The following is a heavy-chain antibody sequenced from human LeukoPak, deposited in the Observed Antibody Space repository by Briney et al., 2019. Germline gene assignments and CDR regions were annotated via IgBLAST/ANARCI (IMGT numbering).Heavy chain of an antibody. CDR1: GGSFSGYY. J-gene: IGHJ3*02. CDR3: AGRDDYVWGSYRRTNDAFDI. V-gene: IGHV4-34*01. Sequence: SETLSLTCAVYGGSFSGYYWSWIRQPPGKGLEWIGEINRSGSTNYNPSLKSRVTISVDTSKNQFSLKLSSVTAADTAVYYCAGRDDYVWGSYRRTNDAFDIWGQGTMVTVSS. CDR2: INRSGST. D-gene: IGHD3-16*02.